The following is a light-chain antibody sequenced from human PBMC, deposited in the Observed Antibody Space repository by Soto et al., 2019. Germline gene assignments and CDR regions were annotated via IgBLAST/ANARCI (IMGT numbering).Light chain of an antibody. Sequence: DIQMTQSPTTLSASIGDRVTITCRASESTRTWLAWYQHKPGKAPKFLIYDASTLESGVPSRFSGSGSGTESTLTISSLQPDDFATYYCQQYNNYPRTFGQGTKVDIK. V-gene: IGKV1-5*01. J-gene: IGKJ1*01. CDR3: QQYNNYPRT. CDR1: ESTRTW. CDR2: DAS.